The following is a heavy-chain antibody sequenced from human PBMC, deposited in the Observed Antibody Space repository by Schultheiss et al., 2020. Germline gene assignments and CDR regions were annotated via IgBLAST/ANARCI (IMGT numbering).Heavy chain of an antibody. CDR1: GGSISSTNW. V-gene: IGHV4-4*01. D-gene: IGHD3-22*01. CDR2: IYHTGST. J-gene: IGHJ4*02. Sequence: SETLSLTCAVSGGSISSTNWWSWVRQPPGKGLEWIGEIYHTGSTNYNPSLKSRVTISVDKSNNQFSLKLSSVTAADTAVYCCARALPDSSGYYYPDGCFDYWGQGTLVTVSS. CDR3: ARALPDSSGYYYPDGCFDY.